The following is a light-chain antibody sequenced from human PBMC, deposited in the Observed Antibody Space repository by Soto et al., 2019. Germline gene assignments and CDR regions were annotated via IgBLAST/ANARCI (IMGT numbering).Light chain of an antibody. J-gene: IGKJ4*01. CDR3: QQRSNWPL. Sequence: EIVLTQSPATLSLSPGERATLSCRASQSVSSYLAWYQQKPGQAPRLLIYDASNRATGIPARFSGNGSGTDFTLTINSLEPEDFAVYYCQQRSNWPLFGGGTKVEIK. CDR2: DAS. CDR1: QSVSSY. V-gene: IGKV3-11*01.